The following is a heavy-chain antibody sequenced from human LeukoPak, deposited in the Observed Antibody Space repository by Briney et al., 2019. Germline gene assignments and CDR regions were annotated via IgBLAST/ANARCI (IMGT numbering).Heavy chain of an antibody. J-gene: IGHJ6*02. Sequence: PGGSLRLSCAASGFTFSNYGMHRVRQAPGKGLEWVAVISYDGSNEYYADSVKGRFTISRDNYKNTLFVQMNSLRVDDTAVYFCAKDLRPDVYDSGSQYYVFQFYGVDIWGQGSTVTVSS. V-gene: IGHV3-30*18. CDR3: AKDLRPDVYDSGSQYYVFQFYGVDI. CDR2: ISYDGSNE. D-gene: IGHD3-22*01. CDR1: GFTFSNYG.